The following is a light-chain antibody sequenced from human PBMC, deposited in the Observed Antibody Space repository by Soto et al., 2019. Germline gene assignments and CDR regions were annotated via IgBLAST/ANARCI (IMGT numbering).Light chain of an antibody. Sequence: DIQMTQSPSTLSGSVGDRVTITCRASQTISSWLAWYQQKPGKAPMLLIYKASTLKSGVPSRFSGSGSGTEFTLTISSLQPDVFATYYCQHYNSYAEAFGEGTKVELK. CDR1: QTISSW. CDR3: QHYNSYAEA. V-gene: IGKV1-5*03. J-gene: IGKJ1*01. CDR2: KAS.